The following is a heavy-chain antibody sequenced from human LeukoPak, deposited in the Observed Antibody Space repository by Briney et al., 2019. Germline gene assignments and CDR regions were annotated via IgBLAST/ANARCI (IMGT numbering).Heavy chain of an antibody. V-gene: IGHV3-11*04. CDR2: IGSSGRTI. J-gene: IGHJ4*02. CDR1: GFTFSDYY. D-gene: IGHD2-8*01. Sequence: GGSLRLSCAASGFTFSDYYMSWIRQAPGKGLEWVSYIGSSGRTIYYADSVKGRFTISRDNANNSLSLQMNSLRAEDTAVYYCARVPNGAYPPDYWGQGTLVTVSS. CDR3: ARVPNGAYPPDY.